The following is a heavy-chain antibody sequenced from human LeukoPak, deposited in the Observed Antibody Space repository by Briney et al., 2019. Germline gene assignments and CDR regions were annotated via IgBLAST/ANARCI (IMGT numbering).Heavy chain of an antibody. CDR2: ICTRDSPI. CDR1: GFTFSDYY. D-gene: IGHD3-16*01. Sequence: GGSLRLSCADSGFTFSDYYMSWVRQAPGNGLEGVSSICTRDSPIYFSDSVKRPFTVSSANPNISLFLQMNSLRAEDTAVYYCARVVSENSDYQGYWGQGTLVTVSS. CDR3: ARVVSENSDYQGY. J-gene: IGHJ4*02. V-gene: IGHV3-11*04.